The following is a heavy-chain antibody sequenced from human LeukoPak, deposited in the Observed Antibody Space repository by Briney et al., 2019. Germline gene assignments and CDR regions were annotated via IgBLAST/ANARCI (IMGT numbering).Heavy chain of an antibody. CDR2: IGPSGTNT. V-gene: IGHV3-21*01. CDR3: VRGDSRDF. CDR1: GITFSTYT. Sequence: GGSLRLSCVVSGITFSTYTMNWVRQALGKGLEWVSSIGPSGTNTHYADSVKGRFTISRDNAKNSLFLQMSSLRGDDTAVYYCVRGDSRDFWGQGTLVTVSS. J-gene: IGHJ4*02. D-gene: IGHD6-13*01.